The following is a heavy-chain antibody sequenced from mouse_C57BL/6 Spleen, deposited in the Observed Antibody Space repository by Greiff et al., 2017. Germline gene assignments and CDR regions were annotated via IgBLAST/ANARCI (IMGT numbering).Heavy chain of an antibody. J-gene: IGHJ4*01. CDR2: IDPSDSYT. D-gene: IGHD3-3*01. CDR3: ARGLAYYAMDY. Sequence: QVQLQQPGAELVRPGTSVTLSCKASGYTFTSYWMHWVKQRPGQGLEWIGVIDPSDSYTNYNQKFKGKATLTVDTSSSTAYMQLSSLTSEESAVYYCARGLAYYAMDYWGQGTSVTVSA. CDR1: GYTFTSYW. V-gene: IGHV1-59*01.